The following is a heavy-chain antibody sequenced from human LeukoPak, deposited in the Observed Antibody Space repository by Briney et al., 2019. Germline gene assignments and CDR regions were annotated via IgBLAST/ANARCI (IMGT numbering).Heavy chain of an antibody. J-gene: IGHJ4*02. CDR3: ARESKGAGLTTDY. V-gene: IGHV3-33*01. CDR2: KWYDGSNK. D-gene: IGHD1-14*01. Sequence: GGSLRLSCAASGFTFSSYGMHWVRQAPGKGLEWVAVKWYDGSNKYYADSVKGRFTISRDNSKNTLYLQMNSLRAEDTAVYYCARESKGAGLTTDYWGQGTLVTVSS. CDR1: GFTFSSYG.